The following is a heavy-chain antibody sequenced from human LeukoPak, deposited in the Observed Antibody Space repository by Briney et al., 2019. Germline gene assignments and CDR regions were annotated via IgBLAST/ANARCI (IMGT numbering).Heavy chain of an antibody. CDR1: GLTFSSYG. V-gene: IGHV3-30*18. CDR3: AKDSSSSGAFDY. D-gene: IGHD6-6*01. J-gene: IGHJ4*02. CDR2: ISYDGSNK. Sequence: GGSLRLSCAASGLTFSSYGMHWVRQAPGKGLEWVAVISYDGSNKYYADSVKGRFTISRDNSKNTLYPQMNSLRAEDTAVYYCAKDSSSSGAFDYWGQGTLVTVSS.